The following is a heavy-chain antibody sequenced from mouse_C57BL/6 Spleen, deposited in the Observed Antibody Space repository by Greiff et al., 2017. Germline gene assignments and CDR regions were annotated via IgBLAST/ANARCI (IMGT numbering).Heavy chain of an antibody. Sequence: QVQLQQPGAELVMPGASVKLSCKASGYTFTSYWMHWVKQRPGQGLEWIGEIDPSDSYTNYNQKFKGKSTLTVDKSSSTAYMQLSSLTSEDAAVYYCARAHYGSGYAMDYWGQGTSVTVSS. CDR3: ARAHYGSGYAMDY. CDR2: IDPSDSYT. D-gene: IGHD1-1*01. J-gene: IGHJ4*01. CDR1: GYTFTSYW. V-gene: IGHV1-69*01.